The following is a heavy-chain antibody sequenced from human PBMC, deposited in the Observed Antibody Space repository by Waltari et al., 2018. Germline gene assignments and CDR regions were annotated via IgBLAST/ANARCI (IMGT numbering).Heavy chain of an antibody. CDR1: GYTFTAYY. Sequence: VQLVQSGAEVKKPGATVKISCKASGYTFTAYYMHWGQQAPGQGLEWMGGIIPIFGTANYAQKFQGRVTITTDESTSTAYMELSSLRSEDTAVYYCAINSGYDYFGYWGQGTLVTVSS. D-gene: IGHD5-12*01. V-gene: IGHV1-69*05. J-gene: IGHJ4*02. CDR3: AINSGYDYFGY. CDR2: IIPIFGTA.